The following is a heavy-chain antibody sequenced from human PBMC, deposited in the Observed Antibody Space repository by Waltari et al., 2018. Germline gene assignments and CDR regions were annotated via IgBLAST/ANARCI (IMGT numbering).Heavy chain of an antibody. CDR2: IDPSDSFR. V-gene: IGHV5-10-1*01. J-gene: IGHJ4*02. Sequence: EVQLVQSGAEVKKPEESLRFVCEGSAYTFTSHWISWVLQRPGKDLGWVGRIDPSDSFRNYGPAFEGHVTISVDQSLRTAYLQWDSLKASDTAIYYCVRHRTTYPLEIDYWGQGTLVTVSS. CDR1: AYTFTSHW. CDR3: VRHRTTYPLEIDY. D-gene: IGHD2-2*01.